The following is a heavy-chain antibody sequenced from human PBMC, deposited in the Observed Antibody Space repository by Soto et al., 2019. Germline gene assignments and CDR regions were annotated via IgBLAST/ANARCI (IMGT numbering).Heavy chain of an antibody. V-gene: IGHV1-18*01. CDR3: ARFVTNWFDP. D-gene: IGHD6-6*01. Sequence: ASVKVSCKASGVTFNTYTITWMRQAPGQGLERMGWIIAYNGNTNYAQKLQGRVTMTTDTSTSTAYMELRSLRSDDTAVYYCARFVTNWFDPWGQGTLVTVSS. CDR1: GVTFNTYT. CDR2: IIAYNGNT. J-gene: IGHJ5*02.